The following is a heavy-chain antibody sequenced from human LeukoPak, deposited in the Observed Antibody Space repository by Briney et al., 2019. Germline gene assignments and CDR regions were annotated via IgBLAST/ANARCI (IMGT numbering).Heavy chain of an antibody. J-gene: IGHJ3*01. CDR1: GYSFTSYW. V-gene: IGHV5-51*01. Sequence: GESLKISCKGSGYSFTSYWIGWVRQMPGKGLEWMGIIYPGDSDTRYGPSFQGQVTISADKSISTAYLQWSSLKASDTAMYYCARYSSYYDSSGYLKNWGQGTMVTVSS. D-gene: IGHD3-22*01. CDR3: ARYSSYYDSSGYLKN. CDR2: IYPGDSDT.